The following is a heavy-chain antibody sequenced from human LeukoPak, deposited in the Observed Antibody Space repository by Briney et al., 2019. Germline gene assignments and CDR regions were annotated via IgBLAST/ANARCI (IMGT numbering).Heavy chain of an antibody. CDR3: TKDHGFYSSGWHPLFDH. D-gene: IGHD6-19*01. CDR2: ISDSGSST. CDR1: GFTFSSYA. J-gene: IGHJ4*02. Sequence: PGGSLRLSCAASGFTFSSYAMSWVRQAPGKGLEWVSTISDSGSSTYYTDSVKGRFTFSRDNSKNTLRLQMNSLRAEDTAVYYCTKDHGFYSSGWHPLFDHWGQGTLVTVTP. V-gene: IGHV3-23*01.